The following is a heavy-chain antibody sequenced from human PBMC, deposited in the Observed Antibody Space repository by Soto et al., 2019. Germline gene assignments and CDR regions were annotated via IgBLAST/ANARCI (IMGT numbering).Heavy chain of an antibody. V-gene: IGHV1-2*04. J-gene: IGHJ6*02. Sequence: SVKGSCKASGYTFTGYYMHWGRQAPVQGLEWMGWINPNSGGTNYAQKFQGWVTMTRDTSISTAYMELSRLRSDDTAVYYCATHGGCSGGSCYSDYYYGMDVWGQGTTVTVSS. D-gene: IGHD2-15*01. CDR3: ATHGGCSGGSCYSDYYYGMDV. CDR2: INPNSGGT. CDR1: GYTFTGYY.